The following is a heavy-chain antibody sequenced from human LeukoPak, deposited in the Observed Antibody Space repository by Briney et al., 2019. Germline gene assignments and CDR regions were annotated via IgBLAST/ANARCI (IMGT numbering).Heavy chain of an antibody. Sequence: SETLSLTCTVSGGSISSYYWSWIRQPPGEGLEWTGYIYYSGSTNYNPSLKSRVTISVDTSKNQFSLKLSSVTAADTAVYYCARLFTPDYFDYWGQGTLVTVSS. CDR1: GGSISSYY. J-gene: IGHJ4*02. CDR3: ARLFTPDYFDY. V-gene: IGHV4-59*01. CDR2: IYYSGST.